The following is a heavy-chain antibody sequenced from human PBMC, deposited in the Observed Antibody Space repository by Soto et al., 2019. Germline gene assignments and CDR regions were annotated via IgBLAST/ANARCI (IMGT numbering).Heavy chain of an antibody. CDR1: GGTVSKSA. CDR2: IIPIFGPA. CDR3: GRGRSWTKVEY. J-gene: IGHJ4*02. Sequence: QVQLVQSGAEVKKPGSSVKVSCKASGGTVSKSAISWLRQAPGQGLEWMGGIIPIFGPATYSQKFQDRVTITADESTGTGYMEFSSLTSEDTAVYFCGRGRSWTKVEYWGQGTLVTVSS. D-gene: IGHD6-13*01. V-gene: IGHV1-69*01.